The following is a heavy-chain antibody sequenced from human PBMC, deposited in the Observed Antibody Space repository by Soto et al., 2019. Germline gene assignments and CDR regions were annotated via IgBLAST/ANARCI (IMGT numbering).Heavy chain of an antibody. CDR3: ARVTRDYYGSGSYDY. J-gene: IGHJ4*02. D-gene: IGHD3-10*01. Sequence: SETLSLTCTVAGGSISSGDYYWSWIRQPPGKGLEGIGYIYYRGSNYYNPSLKSRVTISVDTSKNQFSLKLCSVTAADTAVYYCARVTRDYYGSGSYDYWGQGTLVTVSS. V-gene: IGHV4-30-4*01. CDR2: IYYRGSN. CDR1: GGSISSGDYY.